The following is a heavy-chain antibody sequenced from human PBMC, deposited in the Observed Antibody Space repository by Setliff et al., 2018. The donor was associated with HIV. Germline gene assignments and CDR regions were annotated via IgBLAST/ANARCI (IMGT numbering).Heavy chain of an antibody. D-gene: IGHD5-18*01. V-gene: IGHV4-4*08. J-gene: IGHJ3*01. CDR3: ARVRSYGSPYDAFDV. Sequence: SETLSLTCTVSGGSIGGYYWSWIRQPPGTGLEWLGCIYSGGSTNYNPSLESRVTISLDTSKNQFSLRLTSVTAADTAVYYCARVRSYGSPYDAFDVWGPGTMVTVSS. CDR2: IYSGGST. CDR1: GGSIGGYY.